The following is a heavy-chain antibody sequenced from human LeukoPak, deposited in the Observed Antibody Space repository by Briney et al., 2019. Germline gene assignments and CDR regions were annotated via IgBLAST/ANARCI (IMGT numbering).Heavy chain of an antibody. CDR3: ARVKGGIAAAGSYFDY. D-gene: IGHD6-13*01. CDR2: VSYDGGSK. J-gene: IGHJ4*02. V-gene: IGHV3-30-3*01. Sequence: GGSLRLSCAASGFAFSSYAMHWVRQGPGKGLEWVALVSYDGGSKYYADSVKGRITISRDNSKNTLHLQMDSLNTEDTAVYYCARVKGGIAAAGSYFDYWAREPWSPSPQ. CDR1: GFAFSSYA.